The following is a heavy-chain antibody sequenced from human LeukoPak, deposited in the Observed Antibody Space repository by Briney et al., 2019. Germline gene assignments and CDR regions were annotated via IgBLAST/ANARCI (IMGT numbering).Heavy chain of an antibody. Sequence: SVKVSCKASGGTCSSYAISWVRQAPGQRLKWMGMIIPILGIANYAQKFQGRVTITADKSTSTAYMELSSLRSADTAVYYCARVASGSYYYYGMDVWGQGTTVTVSS. V-gene: IGHV1-69*04. CDR2: IIPILGIA. J-gene: IGHJ6*02. D-gene: IGHD3-22*01. CDR1: GGTCSSYA. CDR3: ARVASGSYYYYGMDV.